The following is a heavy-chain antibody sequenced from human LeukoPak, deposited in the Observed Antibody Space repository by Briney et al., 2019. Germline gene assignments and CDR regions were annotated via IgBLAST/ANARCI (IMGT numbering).Heavy chain of an antibody. D-gene: IGHD2-2*02. J-gene: IGHJ4*02. CDR2: ISGSGGST. CDR1: GFTFSSYA. CDR3: AKELSLGCSSTSCYTEGFDY. V-gene: IGHV3-23*01. Sequence: GGSLRLSCAASGFTFSSYAMSWVRQAPRKGLEWVSAISGSGGSTYYADSVKGRFTISRDNSKNTLYLQMNSLRAEDTAVYYCAKELSLGCSSTSCYTEGFDYWGQGTLVTVSS.